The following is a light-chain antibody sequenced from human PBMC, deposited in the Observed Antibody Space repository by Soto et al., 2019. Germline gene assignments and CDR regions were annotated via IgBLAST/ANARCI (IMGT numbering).Light chain of an antibody. CDR3: CSYAGSYTVV. CDR2: DII. CDR1: SSDVGGYNY. J-gene: IGLJ2*01. V-gene: IGLV2-11*01. Sequence: SALTQPRSVSGSPGQSVTISCTGTSSDVGGYNYVSWYQQHPGKAPKLMIYDIIKRPSGVPDRFSGSKSGNTASLTISGLQAEDGADYYCCSYAGSYTVVFGGGTQLTVL.